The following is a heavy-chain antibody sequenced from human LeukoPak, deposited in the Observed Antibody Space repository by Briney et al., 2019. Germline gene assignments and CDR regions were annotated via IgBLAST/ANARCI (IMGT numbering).Heavy chain of an antibody. CDR2: INYSGST. V-gene: IGHV4-34*01. CDR3: ARHGNYYGSGSYY. Sequence: PSETLSLTCAVYGGSFSGYYWSWIRQPPGKGLEWIGEINYSGSTNYNPSLKSRVTISVDTSKNQFSLKLSSVTAADTAVYYCARHGNYYGSGSYYWGQGTLVTVSS. D-gene: IGHD3-10*01. J-gene: IGHJ4*02. CDR1: GGSFSGYY.